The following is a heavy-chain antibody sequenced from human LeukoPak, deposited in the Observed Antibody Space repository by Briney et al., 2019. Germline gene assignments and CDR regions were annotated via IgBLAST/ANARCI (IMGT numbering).Heavy chain of an antibody. CDR2: IYYSGST. V-gene: IGHV4-59*01. CDR3: ARGAGAFDY. Sequence: PSETLSLTCTVSGGSINSDYWSWFRQPPGKGLEWIGYIYYSGSTTYNPSLKSPVTISVDTSRNQFSLKLSSVTAADTAVYYCARGAGAFDYWGHGTLVTVSS. CDR1: GGSINSDY. D-gene: IGHD6-19*01. J-gene: IGHJ4*01.